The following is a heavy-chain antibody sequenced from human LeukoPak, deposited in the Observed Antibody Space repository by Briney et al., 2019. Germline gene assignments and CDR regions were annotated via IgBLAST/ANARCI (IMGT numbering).Heavy chain of an antibody. CDR1: GFTFSSYN. CDR2: ISSSSSTI. CDR3: CGNSFGH. Sequence: QAGGSLRLSCAASGFTFSSYNMNWVRQAPGKGLQWVSYISSSSSTIYYADSVKGRFTISRDNAKNSLYLQMNILRAEDTAVYYCCGNSFGHWGQGTLVTVSS. V-gene: IGHV3-48*04. J-gene: IGHJ4*02.